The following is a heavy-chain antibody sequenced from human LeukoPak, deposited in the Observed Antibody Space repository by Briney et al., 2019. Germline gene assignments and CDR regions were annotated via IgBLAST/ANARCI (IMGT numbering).Heavy chain of an antibody. CDR1: GFTFSNAW. V-gene: IGHV3-15*01. J-gene: IGHJ4*02. CDR3: TTDASIAVAGAPDY. CDR2: IKSKPDGGTT. Sequence: PGESLRLSCAASGFTFSNAWMSWVRQAPGKGLEWVGRIKSKPDGGTTDYAAPVKGRFTISRDDSKNTLYLQMNSLKTEDTAVYYCTTDASIAVAGAPDYWGQGTLVTVSS. D-gene: IGHD6-19*01.